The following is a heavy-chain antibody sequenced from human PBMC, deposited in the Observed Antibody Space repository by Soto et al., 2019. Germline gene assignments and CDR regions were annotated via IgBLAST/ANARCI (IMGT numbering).Heavy chain of an antibody. V-gene: IGHV3-23*01. CDR1: GFTFSSYG. J-gene: IGHJ6*02. CDR2: ISGISGRT. D-gene: IGHD5-18*01. Sequence: GGSLRLSCVASGFTFSSYGMSWVRQAPGKGLEWVAGISGISGRTDYADSVKGRFTISRDNSNNILYLQLNSLRAEDTAIYYCAKQRKYRAYYYPMDVWGQGATVTVSS. CDR3: AKQRKYRAYYYPMDV.